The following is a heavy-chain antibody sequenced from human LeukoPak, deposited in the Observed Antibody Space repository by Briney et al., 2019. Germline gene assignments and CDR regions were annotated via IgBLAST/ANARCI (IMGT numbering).Heavy chain of an antibody. V-gene: IGHV4-4*07. CDR1: GGSINSYY. J-gene: IGHJ4*02. CDR3: ARDPSYSDGFHDY. D-gene: IGHD5-18*01. CDR2: IYGGGAT. Sequence: PSETLSLTCTVSGGSINSYYWNWLRQPAGKGLEWIGRIYGGGATNYDPSLKTRVTMSVDTSKNQISLKLTSVTAADTAVYYCARDPSYSDGFHDYWGRGTLVTVSS.